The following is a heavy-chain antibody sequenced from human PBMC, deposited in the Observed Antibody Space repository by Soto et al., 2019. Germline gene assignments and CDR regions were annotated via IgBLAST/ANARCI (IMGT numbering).Heavy chain of an antibody. J-gene: IGHJ5*02. D-gene: IGHD2-15*01. CDR2: ISYDGSNK. CDR1: GFTFSSYA. V-gene: IGHV3-30-3*01. Sequence: QVQLVESGGGVVQPGRSLRLSCAASGFTFSSYAMHWVRQAPGKGLEWVAVISYDGSNKYYADSVKGRFTISRDNSKNTLYLQMNSLRAEDTAVYYCARVRCSGGSCPGWFDPWGQGTLVTVSS. CDR3: ARVRCSGGSCPGWFDP.